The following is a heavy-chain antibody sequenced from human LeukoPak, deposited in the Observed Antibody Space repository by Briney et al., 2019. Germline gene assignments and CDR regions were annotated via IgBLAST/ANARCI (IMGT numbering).Heavy chain of an antibody. D-gene: IGHD3-22*01. CDR3: ARARDSSGYSYYYYGMDV. Sequence: GGSLRLSCEVSGFTFSSFWMNWVRQAPGKGLEWVANIKQDGSEKYYVDSVKGRFTISRDNAKNSLYLQMNSLRAEDTAVYYCARARDSSGYSYYYYGMDVWGQGTTVTVSS. V-gene: IGHV3-7*05. CDR2: IKQDGSEK. J-gene: IGHJ6*02. CDR1: GFTFSSFW.